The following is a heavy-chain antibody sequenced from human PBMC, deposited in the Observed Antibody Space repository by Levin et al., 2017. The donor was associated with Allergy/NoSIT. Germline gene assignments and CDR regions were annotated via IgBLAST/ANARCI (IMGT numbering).Heavy chain of an antibody. CDR1: GFTFSSYA. D-gene: IGHD1-14*01. CDR3: AKSVGTDAILFPSDY. CDR2: ISGSGGST. Sequence: LSLTCAASGFTFSSYAMSWVRQAPGKGLEWVSAISGSGGSTYYADSVKGRFTISRDNSKNTLYLQMNSLRAEDTAVYYCAKSVGTDAILFPSDYWGQGTLVTVSS. V-gene: IGHV3-23*01. J-gene: IGHJ4*02.